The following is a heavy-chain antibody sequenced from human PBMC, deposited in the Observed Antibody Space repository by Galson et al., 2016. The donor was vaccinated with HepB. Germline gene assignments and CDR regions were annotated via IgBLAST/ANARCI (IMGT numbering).Heavy chain of an antibody. CDR1: GYTFTSYY. Sequence: SVKVSCKASGYTFTSYYMHWVRQAPGQGLEWMGIINPSGGSTSYAQKFQGRVTMTRDTSTSTVSMEPSSLRSENTAVYYCARVAARPRCTSCYRCLGFWGQGTLVTVSS. CDR3: ARVAARPRCTSCYRCLGF. CDR2: INPSGGST. J-gene: IGHJ4*02. V-gene: IGHV1-46*01. D-gene: IGHD2-2*02.